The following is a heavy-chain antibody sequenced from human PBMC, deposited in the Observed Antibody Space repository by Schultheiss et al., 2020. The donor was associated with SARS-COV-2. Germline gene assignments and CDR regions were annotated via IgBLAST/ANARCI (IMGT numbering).Heavy chain of an antibody. CDR3: ARANFAYIYGSLDP. CDR2: IYYTGST. D-gene: IGHD5-18*01. Sequence: SETLSLTCTVSGGSISSGGYYWGWIRQPPGKGLEWIGSIYYTGSTYYNPSLKSRVTISVDTSKTQFSLRLTSVTAADTAGYYCARANFAYIYGSLDPWGQGTLVTVSS. V-gene: IGHV4-39*01. J-gene: IGHJ5*02. CDR1: GGSISSGGYY.